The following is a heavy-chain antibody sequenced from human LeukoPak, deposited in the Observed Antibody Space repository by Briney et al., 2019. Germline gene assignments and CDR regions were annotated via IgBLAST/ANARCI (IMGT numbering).Heavy chain of an antibody. CDR1: GGTFSSYA. D-gene: IGHD3-3*01. V-gene: IGHV1-69*13. CDR2: IIPIFGTA. Sequence: ASVKVSCKASGGTFSSYAISWVRQAPGQGLEWMGGIIPIFGTANYAQKFQGRVTITADESTSTAYMELSSLRSEDTAVYYCARGGPVYLDWRMDYWGQGTLVTVSS. CDR3: ARGGPVYLDWRMDY. J-gene: IGHJ4*02.